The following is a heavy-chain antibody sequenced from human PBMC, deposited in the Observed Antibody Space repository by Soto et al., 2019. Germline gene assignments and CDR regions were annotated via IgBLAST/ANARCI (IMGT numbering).Heavy chain of an antibody. J-gene: IGHJ6*02. Sequence: GTSVKLACKASGGTFSSYAISWVRQAPGQGLEWMGGIIPIFGTANYAQKFQGRVTITADKSTSTAYMELSSRRSEDTAVYYCARDSTYDDISTAHQTYGMDVWGQGTSVTVSS. V-gene: IGHV1-69*06. CDR2: IIPIFGTA. CDR1: GGTFSSYA. CDR3: ARDSTYDDISTAHQTYGMDV. D-gene: IGHD3-9*01.